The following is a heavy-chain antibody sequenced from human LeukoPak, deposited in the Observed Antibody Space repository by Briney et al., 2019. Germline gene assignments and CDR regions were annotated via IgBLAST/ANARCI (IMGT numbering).Heavy chain of an antibody. J-gene: IGHJ3*02. D-gene: IGHD2-15*01. Sequence: ASVKVSCKASGGTFSSYAACWGRQAPGQGLEWMGGIIPIFGTANYAQKFQGRVTITADESTSTAYMELSSLRSEDTAVYYCARGYCSCGSCAVFDALDICVQGTMVTVSS. CDR2: IIPIFGTA. CDR1: GGTFSSYA. V-gene: IGHV1-69*01. CDR3: ARGYCSCGSCAVFDALDI.